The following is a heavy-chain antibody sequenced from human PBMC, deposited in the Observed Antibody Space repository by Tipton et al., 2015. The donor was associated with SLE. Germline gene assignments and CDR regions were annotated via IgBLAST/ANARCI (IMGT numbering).Heavy chain of an antibody. CDR1: GGSISSRY. CDR3: AGIGGKATVSPFYYYGMDV. J-gene: IGHJ6*02. CDR2: IFNSGST. Sequence: TLSLTCTVSGGSISSRYWRWIRQPPGKGLEWIGYIFNSGSTNYNPSLKSRVTISVDTSKNQFSLRLKSVTAADTAVYYCAGIGGKATVSPFYYYGMDVWGQGTTVTVSS. D-gene: IGHD4-17*01. V-gene: IGHV4-59*11.